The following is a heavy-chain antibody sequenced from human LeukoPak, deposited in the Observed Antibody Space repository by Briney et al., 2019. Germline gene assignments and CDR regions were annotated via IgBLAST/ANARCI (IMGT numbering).Heavy chain of an antibody. CDR3: AKETLPYDILTGYDL. Sequence: SGGSLRLSCAASGFTFSSYGMLWVRQAPGKGLEWVAVISYDGSNKYYADSVKGRFTISRDNSKNTLYLQMNSLRAEDTAVYYCAKETLPYDILTGYDLWGQGTLVTVSS. D-gene: IGHD3-9*01. CDR2: ISYDGSNK. J-gene: IGHJ5*02. CDR1: GFTFSSYG. V-gene: IGHV3-30*18.